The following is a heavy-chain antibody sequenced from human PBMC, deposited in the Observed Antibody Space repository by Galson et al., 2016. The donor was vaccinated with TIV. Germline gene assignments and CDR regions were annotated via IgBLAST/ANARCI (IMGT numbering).Heavy chain of an antibody. CDR2: ISGYSGNT. D-gene: IGHD5-18*01. V-gene: IGHV1-18*04. J-gene: IGHJ4*02. CDR3: ARGATVTPYSFFDY. Sequence: SVKVSCKASGYTFSSYSINWVRQAPGQGLEWMGWISGYSGNTNYAQKFQGRVTMTTDTSTGTAYMELRRLRSDDTAVDYCARGATVTPYSFFDYWGQGTLVTVFS. CDR1: GYTFSSYS.